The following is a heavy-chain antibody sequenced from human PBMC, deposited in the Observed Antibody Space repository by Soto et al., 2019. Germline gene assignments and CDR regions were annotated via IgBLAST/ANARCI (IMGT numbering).Heavy chain of an antibody. CDR1: GFTVGNYY. D-gene: IGHD3-10*01. J-gene: IGHJ4*02. CDR3: AKDGRGCGSHYSSVSY. Sequence: EVQLVESGGGLIQPGGSLKLSCAASGFTVGNYYMSWVRQAPGKGLEWVSLIYSTGTTKYADSVKGRFTVSRDNAKNMLSLQMKSLRAKYTAVDYYAKDGRGCGSHYSSVSYWGQGTLATVSS. V-gene: IGHV3-53*01. CDR2: IYSTGTT.